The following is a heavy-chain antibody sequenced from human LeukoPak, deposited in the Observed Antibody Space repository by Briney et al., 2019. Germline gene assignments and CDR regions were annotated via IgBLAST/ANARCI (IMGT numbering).Heavy chain of an antibody. J-gene: IGHJ4*02. Sequence: GGSLRLSRAASGFTFSNYAMSWVRRAPGKGLEWVSTISYSGSSTYYADSVKGRFTISRGNSRNTLYLQMDSLRAEDTAVYYCAKRRGAAAAGTNYDYWGQGTLVTVSS. CDR2: ISYSGSST. V-gene: IGHV3-23*01. D-gene: IGHD6-13*01. CDR3: AKRRGAAAAGTNYDY. CDR1: GFTFSNYA.